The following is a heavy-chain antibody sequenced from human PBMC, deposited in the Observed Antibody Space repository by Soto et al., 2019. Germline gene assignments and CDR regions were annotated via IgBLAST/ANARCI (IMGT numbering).Heavy chain of an antibody. CDR2: MNPSSGKT. D-gene: IGHD6-19*01. CDR1: GYTFTDYD. J-gene: IGHJ4*02. Sequence: QVQLVQSGAEVKTPGASVKVSCKASGYTFTDYDINWVRQAPGQGLEWVGRMNPSSGKTDYAQNFQARVTMTRDTSISTAYLELSNLGYEDTAVCYCSTWGRDGWYTGFFWGQGTLVTVAS. V-gene: IGHV1-8*01. CDR3: STWGRDGWYTGFF.